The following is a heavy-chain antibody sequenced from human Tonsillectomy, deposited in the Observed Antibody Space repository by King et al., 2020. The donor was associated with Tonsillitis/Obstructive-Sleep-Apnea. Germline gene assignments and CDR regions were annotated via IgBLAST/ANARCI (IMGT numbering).Heavy chain of an antibody. V-gene: IGHV1-46*01. CDR3: ARDQRATYYYDSSGYGDAFDI. J-gene: IGHJ3*02. CDR1: GYTFTSYY. D-gene: IGHD3-22*01. CDR2: INPSGGST. Sequence: QLVQSGAEVKKPGASVKVSCKASGYTFTSYYMHWVRQAPGQGLEWMGIINPSGGSTSYAQKFQGRVTMTRDTSTSTVYMELSSLRSEDTAVYDCARDQRATYYYDSSGYGDAFDIWGQGTMVTVSS.